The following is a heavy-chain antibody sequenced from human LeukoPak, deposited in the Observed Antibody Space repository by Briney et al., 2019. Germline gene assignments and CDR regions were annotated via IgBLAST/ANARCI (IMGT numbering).Heavy chain of an antibody. V-gene: IGHV3-30*18. CDR3: AKDTRIAARLGY. CDR2: ISYDGSNK. D-gene: IGHD6-6*01. CDR1: GFTFSSYG. Sequence: GGSLRLSCAASGFTFSSYGMHWVRQAPGKGLEWVAVISYDGSNKYYADSVKGRFTISRDNSKNTLYLQMNSLRAEDTAVYYCAKDTRIAARLGYWGQGTLVTVSS. J-gene: IGHJ4*02.